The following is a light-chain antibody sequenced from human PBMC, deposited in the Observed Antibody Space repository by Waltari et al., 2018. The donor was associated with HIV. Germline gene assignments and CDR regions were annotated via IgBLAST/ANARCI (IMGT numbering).Light chain of an antibody. CDR3: MQGLQTPHT. CDR2: LAS. J-gene: IGKJ2*01. V-gene: IGKV2-28*01. Sequence: DIVRTQFLLPLPATAGEAAYISCRSGQSLLHINGYNYLDWYLQKPGQPPQLLIYLASNRASGIPLRFSGSGIGTEFTLEISTVKAEDVGTFYCMQGLQTPHTFGQGTKLQI. CDR1: QSLLHINGYNY.